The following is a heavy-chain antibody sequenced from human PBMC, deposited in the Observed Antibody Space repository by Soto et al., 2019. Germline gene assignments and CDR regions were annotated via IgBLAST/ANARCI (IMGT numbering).Heavy chain of an antibody. CDR3: SRQSRGGMDV. CDR2: TYYRSKWNN. CDR1: GDSVSSNSAA. J-gene: IGHJ6*02. V-gene: IGHV6-1*01. Sequence: PSQTLSLPCAISGDSVSSNSAAWNWVRQSPSRGLEWLGRTYYRSKWNNDYAVSVKGRITVNPDTSKNQFSLHLNSVTPEDTALYFCSRQSRGGMDVWGQGTTVTVSS.